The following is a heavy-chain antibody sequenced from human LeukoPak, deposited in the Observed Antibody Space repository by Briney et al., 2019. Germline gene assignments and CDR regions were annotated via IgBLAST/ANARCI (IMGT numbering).Heavy chain of an antibody. D-gene: IGHD2-15*01. J-gene: IGHJ4*02. CDR3: ARVLGYCSGGSCYATSFDY. V-gene: IGHV4-59*01. CDR1: GGSISSYY. CDR2: IYYSGST. Sequence: WETLSLTCTVSGGSISSYYWSWIRQPPGKGLEWIGYIYYSGSTNYNPSLKSRVTISVDTSKNQFSLKLSSVTAADTAVYYCARVLGYCSGGSCYATSFDYWGQGTLVTVS.